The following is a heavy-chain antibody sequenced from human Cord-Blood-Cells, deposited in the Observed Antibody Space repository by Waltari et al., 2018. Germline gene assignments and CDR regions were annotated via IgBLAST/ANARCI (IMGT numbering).Heavy chain of an antibody. J-gene: IGHJ4*02. CDR2: IFSNDEK. CDR1: GFSLSNARMG. V-gene: IGHV2-26*01. CDR3: ARIRLPPPGDHGGDYIDY. Sequence: QVTLKESGPVLVKPTEPLTLTCTVSGFSLSNARMGVSWIRQPPGKALEWLAHIFSNDEKSYRTSLTCRLNISQNTAKGQVVLTMTNMDPVDTATYYCARIRLPPPGDHGGDYIDYWGQGTLVTVSS. D-gene: IGHD3-16*01.